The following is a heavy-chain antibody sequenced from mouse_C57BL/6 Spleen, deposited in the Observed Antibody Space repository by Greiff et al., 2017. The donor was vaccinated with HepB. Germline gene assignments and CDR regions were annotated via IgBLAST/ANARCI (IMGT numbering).Heavy chain of an antibody. CDR3: ARLYSSGFAWFAY. Sequence: EVQLVESGGDLVKPGGSLKLSCAASGFTFSSYGMSWVRQTPDKRLEWVATISSGGSYTYYPDSVKGRFTISRDNAKNTLYLQMSSLKSEDTAMYYCARLYSSGFAWFAYWGQGTLVTVSA. D-gene: IGHD3-2*02. CDR2: ISSGGSYT. CDR1: GFTFSSYG. V-gene: IGHV5-6*01. J-gene: IGHJ3*01.